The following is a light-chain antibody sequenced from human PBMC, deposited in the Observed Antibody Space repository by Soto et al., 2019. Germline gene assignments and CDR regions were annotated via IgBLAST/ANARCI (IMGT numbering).Light chain of an antibody. V-gene: IGKV4-1*01. J-gene: IGKJ3*01. CDR2: WAS. Sequence: DIVMTQSPDSLAVSLGERATINCKSSQSVLYSSNHKNYLAWYQQKPGQPPKLLIYWASTRESGVPDRFSGSGPGTEFTRNISSLQAEDVAVDACQQYDSTPPTFGPGTKVDIK. CDR3: QQYDSTPPT. CDR1: QSVLYSSNHKNY.